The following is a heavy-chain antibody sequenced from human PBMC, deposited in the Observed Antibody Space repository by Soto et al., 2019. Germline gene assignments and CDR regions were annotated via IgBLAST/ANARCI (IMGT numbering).Heavy chain of an antibody. J-gene: IGHJ6*03. D-gene: IGHD3-3*01. V-gene: IGHV3-23*01. Sequence: PGGSLRLSCAASGFTFSSYAMSWVRQAPGKGLEWVSAISGSGGSTYYADSVKGRFTISRDNSKNTLYLQMNSLRAEDTAVYYCAKLGNDFWSGYYSVYYYYYYMDVWGKGTTVTVSS. CDR3: AKLGNDFWSGYYSVYYYYYYMDV. CDR1: GFTFSSYA. CDR2: ISGSGGST.